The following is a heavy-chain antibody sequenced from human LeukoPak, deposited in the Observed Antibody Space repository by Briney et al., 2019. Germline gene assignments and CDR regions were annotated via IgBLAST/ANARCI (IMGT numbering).Heavy chain of an antibody. D-gene: IGHD3-3*01. V-gene: IGHV3-7*01. CDR1: GFTFSSYW. CDR2: IMQDGSEK. Sequence: GGCLRLSCAASGFTFSSYWMSWVRQAPGKGLEWVANIMQDGSEKYYVDSVKGRFTISRDNAKNSLYLQMNSLRAEDTAVYYCASQMYYDFWSGYSPSFDYWGQGTLATVSS. CDR3: ASQMYYDFWSGYSPSFDY. J-gene: IGHJ4*02.